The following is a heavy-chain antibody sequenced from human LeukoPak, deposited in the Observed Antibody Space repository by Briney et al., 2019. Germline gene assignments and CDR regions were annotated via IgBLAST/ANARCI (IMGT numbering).Heavy chain of an antibody. V-gene: IGHV3-7*01. CDR2: IRRDGGVK. CDR1: GFDFSFYW. Sequence: GGSLRLSCAASGFDFSFYWMTWVRQAPGKGLEWVANIRRDGGVKNYMDSVKGRFTISRDNAKNSLYLQMDSLRAEDTAVYYCASAPGFYGGGYWGQGTLVTVSS. CDR3: ASAPGFYGGGY. D-gene: IGHD3-16*01. J-gene: IGHJ4*02.